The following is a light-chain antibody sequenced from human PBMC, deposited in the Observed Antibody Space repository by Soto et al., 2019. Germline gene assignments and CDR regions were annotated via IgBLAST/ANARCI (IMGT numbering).Light chain of an antibody. CDR1: QSVSSN. CDR3: QQDNNWPPIT. Sequence: EIVMTQSPATLSVSPGERATLSCRASQSVSSNLAWYQQKPGQAPRLLIYGASTRATGIPATFSGSGSGTEFTLTISSLPSEDFSVYYCQQDNNWPPITFGQGTRLEIK. J-gene: IGKJ5*01. CDR2: GAS. V-gene: IGKV3-15*01.